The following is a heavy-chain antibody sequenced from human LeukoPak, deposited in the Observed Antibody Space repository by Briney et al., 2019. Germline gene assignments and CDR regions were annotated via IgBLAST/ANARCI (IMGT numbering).Heavy chain of an antibody. CDR1: GFTFSSYA. V-gene: IGHV3-30-3*01. D-gene: IGHD6-13*01. CDR3: ARDQIPYSSSWFYGY. Sequence: GGSLRLSCAASGFTFSSYAMLWVRQAPGKGLEWVAVISYDGSNKYYADSVKGRFTISRDNSKNTLYLQMNSLRAEDTAVYYCARDQIPYSSSWFYGYWGQGTLVTVSS. CDR2: ISYDGSNK. J-gene: IGHJ4*02.